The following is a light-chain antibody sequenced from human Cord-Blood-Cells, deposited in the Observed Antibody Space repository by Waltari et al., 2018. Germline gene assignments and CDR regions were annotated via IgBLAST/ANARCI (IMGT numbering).Light chain of an antibody. Sequence: SYELTQQPSASVSPGKTARITCSGDALPKQYAYWYQQKPGQAPVLVIYKDSERPSGIPERFSGSSSGTTVTLTISGVQAEDEADYYCQSADSSGTPWVFGGGTKLTVL. CDR1: ALPKQY. CDR2: KDS. V-gene: IGLV3-25*02. J-gene: IGLJ3*02. CDR3: QSADSSGTPWV.